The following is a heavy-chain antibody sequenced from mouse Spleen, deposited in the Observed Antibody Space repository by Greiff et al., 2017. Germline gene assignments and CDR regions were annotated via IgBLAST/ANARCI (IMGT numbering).Heavy chain of an antibody. D-gene: IGHD2-4*01. J-gene: IGHJ4*01. CDR3: ASMITTDYYAMDY. Sequence: QVQLQQPGAELVKPGASGYWITWVKQRPGQGLEWIGDIYPGSGSTNYNEKFKSKATLTVDTSSSTAYMQLSSLTSEDSAVYYCASMITTDYYAMDYWGQGTSVTVSS. CDR1: YW. CDR2: IYPGSGST. V-gene: IGHV1-55*01.